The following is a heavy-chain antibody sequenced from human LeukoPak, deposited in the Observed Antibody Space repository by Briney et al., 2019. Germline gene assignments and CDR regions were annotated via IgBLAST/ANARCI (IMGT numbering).Heavy chain of an antibody. D-gene: IGHD3/OR15-3a*01. CDR3: ARRRDFIDY. CDR2: ISWNSGSI. V-gene: IGHV3-9*01. Sequence: PGGSLRLSCAASGFTFDDYAMHWVRQAPGKGLEWVSGISWNSGSIGYADSVKGRFTISRDNAKNSLYLQMNSLRAEDTALYYCARRRDFIDYWGQGTLVTVSS. CDR1: GFTFDDYA. J-gene: IGHJ4*02.